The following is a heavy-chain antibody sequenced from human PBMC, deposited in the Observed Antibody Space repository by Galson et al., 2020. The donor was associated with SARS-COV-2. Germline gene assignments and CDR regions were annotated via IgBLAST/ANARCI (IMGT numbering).Heavy chain of an antibody. CDR2: NT. CDR3: ARFSYRSGYPSFDY. D-gene: IGHD3-22*01. J-gene: IGHJ4*02. Sequence: ASVKVSCKASGYTFTSNGISWMRQAPGQELEWMGWNTNYAQKFQGRVTMTTDTSTTTAYMELRGLRSDDTAVYYCARFSYRSGYPSFDYWGQGTLVTVSS. V-gene: IGHV1-18*01. CDR1: GYTFTSNG.